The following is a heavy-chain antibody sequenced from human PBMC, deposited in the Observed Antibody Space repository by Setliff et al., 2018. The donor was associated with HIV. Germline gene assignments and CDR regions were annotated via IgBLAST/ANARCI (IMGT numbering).Heavy chain of an antibody. CDR3: ARDRRVAMADGTDF. J-gene: IGHJ4*02. CDR1: GYTVTSHG. V-gene: IGHV1-18*01. D-gene: IGHD6-19*01. CDR2: ISAYNGNT. Sequence: GASVKVSCKASGYTVTSHGINWVRQAPGQGLEWMGWISAYNGNTKYAQKLQGRVTLTTDTSTTTANMELTSLRSDDTAVYYCARDRRVAMADGTDFWGQGPLVTVSS.